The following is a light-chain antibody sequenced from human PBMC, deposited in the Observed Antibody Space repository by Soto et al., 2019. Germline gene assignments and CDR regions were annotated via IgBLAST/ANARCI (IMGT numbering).Light chain of an antibody. CDR2: TNN. V-gene: IGLV1-47*02. Sequence: QAVVTQPPSASGTPGQRVTISCSGSSSNIGRNSVYWYQQLPGTAPKLLIYTNNQRPSGVPDRFSGSKSGTSASLAISGLRSEDEADYYCAAWDDSLSTYVFGTGTKLTVL. CDR3: AAWDDSLSTYV. CDR1: SSNIGRNS. J-gene: IGLJ1*01.